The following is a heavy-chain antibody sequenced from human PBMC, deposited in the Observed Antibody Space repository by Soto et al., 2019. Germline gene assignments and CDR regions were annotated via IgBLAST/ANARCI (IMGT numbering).Heavy chain of an antibody. D-gene: IGHD3-22*01. V-gene: IGHV3-23*01. CDR1: GFTFGNFV. CDR3: ARSPTYYYDSSGLGPLDY. J-gene: IGHJ4*02. CDR2: ITESGGDT. Sequence: EVQLLESGGGLVQPGGSLRLSCAASGFTFGNFVMRWVRQTPGKGLEWVSTITESGGDTYYTDSVKGRFTISRDNSKNTLYLQMGSLRAEDMAVYYCARSPTYYYDSSGLGPLDYWGQGTLVTVSS.